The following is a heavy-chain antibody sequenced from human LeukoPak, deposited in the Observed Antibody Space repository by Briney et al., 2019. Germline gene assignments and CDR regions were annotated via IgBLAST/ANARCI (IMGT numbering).Heavy chain of an antibody. CDR1: GGSISSSSYY. V-gene: IGHV4-39*01. Sequence: SETLSLTCTVSGGSISSSSYYWGWIRQPPGKGLEWIGSIYYSGSTYYNPSLKSRVTISVDTSKNQISLKLSSVTAADTAVYYCARLRAPMDIVVVPTAIGSYYFDYWGQGTLVTVSS. CDR2: IYYSGST. J-gene: IGHJ4*02. CDR3: ARLRAPMDIVVVPTAIGSYYFDY. D-gene: IGHD2-2*03.